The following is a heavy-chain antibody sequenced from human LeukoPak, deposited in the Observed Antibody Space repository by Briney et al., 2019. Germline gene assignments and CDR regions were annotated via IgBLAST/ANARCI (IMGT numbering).Heavy chain of an antibody. CDR3: TKSKYFDWLLPTQYYFDY. D-gene: IGHD3-9*01. J-gene: IGHJ4*02. Sequence: GGSLRLSCAASGFTFSSYSMNWVRQAPGKGLEWVGRIKSKTDGGTTDYAAPVKGRFTISRDDSKNTLYLQMNSLKTEDTAVYYCTKSKYFDWLLPTQYYFDYWGQGTLVTVSS. V-gene: IGHV3-15*01. CDR1: GFTFSSYS. CDR2: IKSKTDGGTT.